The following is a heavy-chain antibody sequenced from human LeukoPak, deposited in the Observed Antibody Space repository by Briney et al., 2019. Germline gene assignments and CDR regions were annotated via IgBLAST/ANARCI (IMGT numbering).Heavy chain of an antibody. D-gene: IGHD3-10*01. V-gene: IGHV3-48*01. Sequence: PGGSLRLSCAASGFTFSSYSMNWVRQAPGKGLEWVSYISSSSSTIYYADSVKGRFTISRDNAKNSLYLQMNSLRAEDTAVYYCAREGYYGSGSQGSFDYWGQGNPGHRLL. CDR1: GFTFSSYS. J-gene: IGHJ4*02. CDR3: AREGYYGSGSQGSFDY. CDR2: ISSSSSTI.